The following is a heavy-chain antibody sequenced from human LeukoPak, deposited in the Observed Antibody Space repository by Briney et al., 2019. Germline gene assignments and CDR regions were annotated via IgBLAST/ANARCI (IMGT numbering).Heavy chain of an antibody. CDR3: ARDLGGGHAFDI. V-gene: IGHV3-21*01. CDR1: GFTFSSYS. CDR2: ISSSSSYI. J-gene: IGHJ3*02. D-gene: IGHD2-15*01. Sequence: GGSLRLSCAASGFTFSSYSMNWVRQAPGKGLEWVSSISSSSSYIYYADSVKGRFTISRDNAKNSLYLQMNSLRAEDTAVYYRARDLGGGHAFDIWGQGTMVTVSS.